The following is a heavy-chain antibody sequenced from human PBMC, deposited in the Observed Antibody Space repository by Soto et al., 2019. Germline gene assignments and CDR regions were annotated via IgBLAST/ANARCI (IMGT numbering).Heavy chain of an antibody. V-gene: IGHV3-21*04. CDR3: ARDSFIHSGGMDV. D-gene: IGHD3-16*01. J-gene: IGHJ6*02. CDR2: ISSSSSYI. CDR1: GFTFSSYS. Sequence: GGSLRLSCAASGFTFSSYSMTWVRQAPGKGLEWVSSISSSSSYIYYADSVKGRFTISRDNAKNSLYLQMNSLRAEDTAVYYCARDSFIHSGGMDVWGQGTTVTVSS.